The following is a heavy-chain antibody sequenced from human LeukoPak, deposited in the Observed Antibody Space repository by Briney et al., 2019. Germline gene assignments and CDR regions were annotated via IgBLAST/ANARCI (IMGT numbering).Heavy chain of an antibody. V-gene: IGHV3-23*01. J-gene: IGHJ6*03. Sequence: GGSLRLSCAASGFTLSSYAMSWVRQAPGKGLEWVSAISDSGNTYHADSVKGRFTISRDSSKNTLFLQMNSLRSEDTAVYYCARVRVTWYYYGSGSYYNGDPSDSGYYYYYMDVWGKGTTVTISS. D-gene: IGHD3-10*01. CDR1: GFTLSSYA. CDR3: ARVRVTWYYYGSGSYYNGDPSDSGYYYYYMDV. CDR2: ISDSGNT.